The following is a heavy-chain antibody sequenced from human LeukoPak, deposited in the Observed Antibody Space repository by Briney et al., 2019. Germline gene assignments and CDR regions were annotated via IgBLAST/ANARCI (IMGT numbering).Heavy chain of an antibody. V-gene: IGHV3-7*01. CDR1: GFIFNDFW. CDR2: IRQDGGAK. J-gene: IGHJ4*02. D-gene: IGHD6-13*01. CDR3: APPPIAATGN. Sequence: GGSLRLSCTASGFIFNDFWMSWVRQAPGEGLEWVANIRQDGGAKYYVDSVKGRFTISRDNAKKSLYLRMNSLRAEDTAVYYCAPPPIAATGNWGQGTLVTVSS.